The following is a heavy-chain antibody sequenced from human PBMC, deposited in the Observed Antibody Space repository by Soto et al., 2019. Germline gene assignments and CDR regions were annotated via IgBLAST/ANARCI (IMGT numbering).Heavy chain of an antibody. CDR3: ARAGVGFGEPIHYYYYYGMDV. Sequence: PSETLSLTCAVSGGSISSGGYSWSWIRQPPGKGLEWIGYIYHSGSTYYNPSLKSRVTISVDRSKNQFSLKLSSVTAADTAVYYCARAGVGFGEPIHYYYYYGMDVWGQGTTVTVSS. V-gene: IGHV4-30-2*01. D-gene: IGHD3-10*01. J-gene: IGHJ6*02. CDR2: IYHSGST. CDR1: GGSISSGGYS.